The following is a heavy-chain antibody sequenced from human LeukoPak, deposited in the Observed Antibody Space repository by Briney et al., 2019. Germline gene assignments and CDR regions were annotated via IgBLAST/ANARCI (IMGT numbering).Heavy chain of an antibody. V-gene: IGHV3-21*01. CDR3: ASSVRGRGRSLPFYS. CDR2: FSSNRIHI. Sequence: KPGGSLTLAFGAPGFSFSRYSMSGVRQAPGKGLEWVSSFSSNRIHIYYADSVKGRFTISRDNAKNSLNLQMNSLRVEDTALYYRASSVRGRGRSLPFYSWGQGTLVTVSS. J-gene: IGHJ4*02. D-gene: IGHD3-10*02. CDR1: GFSFSRYS.